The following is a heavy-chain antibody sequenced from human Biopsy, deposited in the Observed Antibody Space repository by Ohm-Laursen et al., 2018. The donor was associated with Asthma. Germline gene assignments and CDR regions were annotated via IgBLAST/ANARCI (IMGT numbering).Heavy chain of an antibody. J-gene: IGHJ4*02. CDR1: GFTVSRDP. V-gene: IGHV3-53*01. CDR2: IYSGGTS. Sequence: GSLRLSCTASGFTVSRDPMFWVRQAPGKGLEWVSVIYSGGTSHTADSVRGRFTISRDFSKNTLHPQMHSLRVEDTAVYYCARGDSSGWSHYYFDYWGQGTLVTVSS. CDR3: ARGDSSGWSHYYFDY. D-gene: IGHD6-19*01.